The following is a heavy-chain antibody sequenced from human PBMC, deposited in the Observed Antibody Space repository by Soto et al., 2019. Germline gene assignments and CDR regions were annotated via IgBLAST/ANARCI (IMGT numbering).Heavy chain of an antibody. J-gene: IGHJ6*03. V-gene: IGHV4-34*02. D-gene: IGHD3-3*01. Sequence: QVQLQQWGAGLLKPSETLSLTCAVYGGSFSGYYWSWIRQPPGKGLEWIGEINHSGSTNYNPSLKSRVTISVDTSKNQFSLKLSSVTAADTAVYYCASGIFGVVIPDYYFYYMGVWGKGTTDTVSS. CDR2: INHSGST. CDR3: ASGIFGVVIPDYYFYYMGV. CDR1: GGSFSGYY.